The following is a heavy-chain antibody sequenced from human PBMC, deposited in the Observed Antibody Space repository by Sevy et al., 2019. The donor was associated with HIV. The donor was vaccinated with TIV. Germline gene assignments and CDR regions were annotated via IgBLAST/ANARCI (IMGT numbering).Heavy chain of an antibody. CDR3: VRERDENSSGWSVPFDN. CDR1: GFSFSTYG. D-gene: IGHD6-19*01. J-gene: IGHJ4*02. Sequence: GGSLRLSCATSGFSFSTYGMHWVRQAPGKGLEWVAGIWYDGSKKQYADSVKGRFTISRDNSKNTMYLQMNGLRVEDTALFYCVRERDENSSGWSVPFDNWGQGTLVTVSS. V-gene: IGHV3-33*01. CDR2: IWYDGSKK.